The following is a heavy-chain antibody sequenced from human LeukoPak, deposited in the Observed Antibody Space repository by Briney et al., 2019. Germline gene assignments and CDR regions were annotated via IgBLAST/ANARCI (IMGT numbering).Heavy chain of an antibody. J-gene: IGHJ3*02. D-gene: IGHD4-17*01. CDR2: ISAYNGNT. V-gene: IGHV1-18*01. CDR1: GYTFTTYG. CDR3: ARVIYGDYGDDVYEI. Sequence: ASVKVSCKASGYTFTTYGIVWVRQAPGQGLEWMGWISAYNGNTNYAQKLQGRFTMTTDTSTSTAYMELNSLRSYDTAVYYCARVIYGDYGDDVYEIWGQGTMVTVSS.